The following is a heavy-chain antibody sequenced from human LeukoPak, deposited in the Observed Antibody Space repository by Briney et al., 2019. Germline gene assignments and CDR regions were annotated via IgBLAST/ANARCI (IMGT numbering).Heavy chain of an antibody. V-gene: IGHV3-21*01. D-gene: IGHD1-26*01. CDR2: ISSSSDYI. J-gene: IGHJ3*02. CDR1: QFTFRSYA. Sequence: GGSLRLSCAASQFTFRSYAMNWVRQAPGKGLEWVSSISSSSDYIYYADSLKGRFTISRDNAKNSLYLQMNSLRAEDTAVYYCAREEGGAGLYGFDIWGQGTMVTVSS. CDR3: AREEGGAGLYGFDI.